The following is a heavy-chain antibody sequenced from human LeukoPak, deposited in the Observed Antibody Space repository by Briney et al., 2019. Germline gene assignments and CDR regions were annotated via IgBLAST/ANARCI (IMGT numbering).Heavy chain of an antibody. Sequence: GGSLRLSCAASGFTFSSYAMSWVRQAPGKGLEWVSAISGSSGRTYYADSVKGRFTISRDNSKNTLYLQMNSLRAEDTAVYYCVRDWGYDSSGYWQKYFDSWGQGTLVTVSS. D-gene: IGHD3-22*01. CDR1: GFTFSSYA. V-gene: IGHV3-23*01. CDR3: VRDWGYDSSGYWQKYFDS. CDR2: ISGSSGRT. J-gene: IGHJ4*02.